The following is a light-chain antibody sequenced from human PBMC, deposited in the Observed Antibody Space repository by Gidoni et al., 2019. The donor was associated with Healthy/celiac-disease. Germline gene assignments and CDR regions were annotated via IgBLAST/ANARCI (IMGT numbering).Light chain of an antibody. V-gene: IGKV3-15*01. CDR1: QSVSSN. J-gene: IGKJ4*01. CDR3: QQYNNWPLLT. Sequence: EIVMTQSPATLSVSPGERATLSCRASQSVSSNLAWYKQKPGHAPRLLIYGSSTRATGIPARFSGSGSGTEFTLTISSLQSEDFAFYCCQQYNNWPLLTFGGGTKVEIK. CDR2: GSS.